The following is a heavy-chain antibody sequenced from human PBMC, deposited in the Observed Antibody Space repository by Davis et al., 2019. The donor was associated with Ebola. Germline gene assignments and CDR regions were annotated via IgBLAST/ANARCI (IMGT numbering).Heavy chain of an antibody. J-gene: IGHJ5*02. D-gene: IGHD3-10*01. Sequence: PSETLSLTCAVYGGSFSGYYWSWIRQPPGKGLEWIGEINHSGSTNYNPSLKSRVTISVDTSKNQFSLKLSSVTAADTAVYYCARGRWRRGAWFDPWGQGTLVTVSS. CDR3: ARGRWRRGAWFDP. V-gene: IGHV4-34*01. CDR1: GGSFSGYY. CDR2: INHSGST.